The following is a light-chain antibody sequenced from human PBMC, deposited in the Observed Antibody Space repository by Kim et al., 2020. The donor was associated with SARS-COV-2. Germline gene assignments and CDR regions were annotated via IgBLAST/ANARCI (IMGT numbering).Light chain of an antibody. J-gene: IGKJ3*01. CDR2: GAS. V-gene: IGKV3-20*01. CDR3: RHYGTSPPVT. Sequence: EVVLTQSPGTLSLSPGERATLSCRASQSISKSYLAWYHQKPGQAPRLLIYGASTRATGIPDRFSGSGSGTDFTLTISRLEPEDFAVYYCRHYGTSPPVTFGPGTKVDIK. CDR1: QSISKSY.